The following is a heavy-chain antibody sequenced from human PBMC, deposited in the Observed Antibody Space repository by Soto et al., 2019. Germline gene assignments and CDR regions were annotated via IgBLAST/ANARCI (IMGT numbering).Heavy chain of an antibody. Sequence: GGSLRLSCAASGFTFSSYGIHWVRQAPGKGLEWVAVISYEGSNKYYADSVKGRFTISRDNSKNSLYLQMNNLKAGDTAVYYCARGGIPPGYGLDVWGQGTTVTVSS. CDR2: ISYEGSNK. CDR1: GFTFSSYG. CDR3: ARGGIPPGYGLDV. D-gene: IGHD6-13*01. V-gene: IGHV3-30*03. J-gene: IGHJ6*02.